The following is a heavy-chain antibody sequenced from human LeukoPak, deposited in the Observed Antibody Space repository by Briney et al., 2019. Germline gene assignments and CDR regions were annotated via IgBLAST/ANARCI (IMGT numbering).Heavy chain of an antibody. V-gene: IGHV4-34*01. CDR3: ASFSSGYLPASF. CDR1: GGSFSGYN. J-gene: IGHJ4*02. Sequence: SETLSLTCAVYGGSFSGYNYNWIRQPPGKGLEWIGEISHRGNTDYNPSLKSRVTISVDTSKNQFSLKLSSVTAADTAVYYCASFSSGYLPASFWGQGTLVTVSS. D-gene: IGHD6-19*01. CDR2: ISHRGNT.